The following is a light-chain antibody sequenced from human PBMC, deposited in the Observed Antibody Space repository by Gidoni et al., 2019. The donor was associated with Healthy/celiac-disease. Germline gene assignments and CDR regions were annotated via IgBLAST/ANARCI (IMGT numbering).Light chain of an antibody. J-gene: IGKJ2*01. CDR1: QSVLYSSNNKNY. CDR2: WAS. Sequence: DIVMTQSPHSLAVSLGERATINCKSSQSVLYSSNNKNYLAWYQQKPGQHPKLLIYWASTRESGVPDRFSGSGSGTEFTLTISSLQAEDVAVYYCQQYYSTPRTFGQGTKLEIK. CDR3: QQYYSTPRT. V-gene: IGKV4-1*01.